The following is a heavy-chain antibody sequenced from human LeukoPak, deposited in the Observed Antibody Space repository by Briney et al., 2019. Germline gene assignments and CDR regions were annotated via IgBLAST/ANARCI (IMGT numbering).Heavy chain of an antibody. V-gene: IGHV4-34*01. CDR2: INHSGST. J-gene: IGHJ4*02. D-gene: IGHD5-18*01. CDR3: ARPKGYSYANYFDY. CDR1: GGSFSGYY. Sequence: PSETLSLTCAVYGGSFSGYYWSWIRQPPGKGLEWIGEINHSGSTNYNPSLKSRVTISVDTSKNQFSLKLSSVTAVDTAVYYCARPKGYSYANYFDYWGQGTLVTVSS.